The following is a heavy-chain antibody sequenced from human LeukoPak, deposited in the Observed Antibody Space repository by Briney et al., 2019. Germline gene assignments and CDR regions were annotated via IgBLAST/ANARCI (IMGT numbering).Heavy chain of an antibody. CDR1: GGSISSGSYC. V-gene: IGHV4-61*02. CDR3: AREARYCSSTSCYYYYYGMDV. CDR2: IYTSGST. D-gene: IGHD2-2*01. Sequence: TSETLSLTCTVSGGSISSGSYCWSWIRQPAGKGLEWIGRIYTSGSTNYNPSLKSRVTISVDTSKNQFSLKLSSVTAADTAVYYCAREARYCSSTSCYYYYYGMDVWGQGTTVTVSS. J-gene: IGHJ6*02.